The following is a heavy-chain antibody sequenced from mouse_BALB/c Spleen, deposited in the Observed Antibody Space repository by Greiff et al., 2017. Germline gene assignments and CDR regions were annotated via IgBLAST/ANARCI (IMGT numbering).Heavy chain of an antibody. CDR3: ARHWAY. J-gene: IGHJ3*01. V-gene: IGHV5-6*01. Sequence: DVQLVESGGDLVKPGGSLKLSCAASGFTFSSYGMSWVRQTPDKRLEWVATISSGGSYTYYPDSVKGRFTISRDNAKNTLYLQMSSLKSEDTAMYYCARHWAYWGQGTLVTVSA. CDR2: ISSGGSYT. CDR1: GFTFSSYG.